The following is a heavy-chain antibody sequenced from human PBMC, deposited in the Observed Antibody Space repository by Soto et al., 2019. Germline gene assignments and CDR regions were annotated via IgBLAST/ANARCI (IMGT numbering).Heavy chain of an antibody. CDR3: XXXXKERFRGSGMDV. V-gene: IGHV1-69*01. CDR1: GGTFSSYA. J-gene: IGHJ6*02. Sequence: QVQLVQSGAEVKKPGTSVKVSCKVSGGTFSSYAISWVRQAPGQGLEWMGEIISIFGTAMYAQKFQGRVTIIADESASTAYMELSSLRSDDTAXXXXXXXXKERFRGSGMDVWGQGTTVT. D-gene: IGHD1-1*01. CDR2: IISIFGTA.